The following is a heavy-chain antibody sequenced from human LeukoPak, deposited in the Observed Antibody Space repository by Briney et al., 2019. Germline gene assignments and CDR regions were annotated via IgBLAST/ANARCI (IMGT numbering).Heavy chain of an antibody. J-gene: IGHJ5*02. CDR2: IIPILGIA. D-gene: IGHD2-15*01. V-gene: IGHV1-69*04. CDR1: GGTFSSYA. Sequence: GASVKVSCKASGGTFSSYAISWVRQAPGQGLEWMGRIIPILGIANYALKFQGRVTITADKSTSTAYMELSSLRSEDTAVYYCAGYCSGGSCCRQWFDPWGQGTLVTVSS. CDR3: AGYCSGGSCCRQWFDP.